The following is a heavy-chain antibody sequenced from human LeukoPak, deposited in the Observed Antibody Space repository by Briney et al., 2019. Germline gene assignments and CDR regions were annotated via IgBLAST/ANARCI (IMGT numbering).Heavy chain of an antibody. CDR3: AKPIQLYYYYYYYMDV. D-gene: IGHD5-18*01. CDR1: GFTFSSYA. V-gene: IGHV3-23*01. Sequence: GGSLRLSCAASGFTFSSYAMSWVRQAPGKGLEWVSAISGSGGSTYYADSVKGRFTISRDNSKNTLYLQMNGLRAEDTAVYYCAKPIQLYYYYYYYMDVWGKGTTVTVSS. J-gene: IGHJ6*03. CDR2: ISGSGGST.